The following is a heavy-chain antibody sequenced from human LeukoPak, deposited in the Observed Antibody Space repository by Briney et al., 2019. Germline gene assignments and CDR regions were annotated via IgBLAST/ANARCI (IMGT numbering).Heavy chain of an antibody. D-gene: IGHD6-19*01. J-gene: IGHJ4*02. CDR1: GYTFTGYY. CDR2: INPNSGGT. Sequence: ASVKVSCKATGYTFTGYYMNWVRQAPGQGLEWMGWINPNSGGTNYAQKFQGRVTMTRDTSISTAYMELSRLRSDDTAVYYCARDPFTAVSGIPAWGEGNLVTVSS. V-gene: IGHV1-2*02. CDR3: ARDPFTAVSGIPA.